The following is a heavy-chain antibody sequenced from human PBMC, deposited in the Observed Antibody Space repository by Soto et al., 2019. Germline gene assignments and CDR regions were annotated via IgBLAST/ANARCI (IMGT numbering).Heavy chain of an antibody. J-gene: IGHJ4*02. CDR2: INYSGST. CDR3: ARNYYNSKVYDY. Sequence: PSETLSLTCTVSGGSINSGGYYWSWIRQHPGKGLEWIGYINYSGSTNYNPSLKSRAIISRDTSKNQLSLNLSSVTAADTAIYYCARNYYNSKVYDYWGQGTLVTVSS. D-gene: IGHD3-22*01. CDR1: GGSINSGGYY. V-gene: IGHV4-31*03.